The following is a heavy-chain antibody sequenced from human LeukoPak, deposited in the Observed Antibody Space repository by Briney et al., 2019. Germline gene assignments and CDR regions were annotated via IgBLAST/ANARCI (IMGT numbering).Heavy chain of an antibody. CDR3: AKVEGELPTSYYLDY. CDR1: GFTFSSYG. Sequence: PGGSLRLSCAASGFTFSSYGMHWVRQAPGKGLEWVAVISYDGSNKYYADSVKGRFTISRDNSKNTLYLQMNSLRAEDTAVYYCAKVEGELPTSYYLDYWGQGTLVTVSS. D-gene: IGHD1-26*01. V-gene: IGHV3-30*18. J-gene: IGHJ4*02. CDR2: ISYDGSNK.